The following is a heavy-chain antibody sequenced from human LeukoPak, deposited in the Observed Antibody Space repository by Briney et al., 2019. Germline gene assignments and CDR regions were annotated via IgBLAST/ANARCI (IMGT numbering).Heavy chain of an antibody. J-gene: IGHJ5*02. V-gene: IGHV1-18*01. Sequence: ASVKVSCKASGGTFSSYAISWVRQAPGQGLEWMGWISAYNGNTNYAQKLQGRVTMTTDTSTSTAYMELRSLRSDDTAVYYCARVGITIFGVVHGWFDPWGQGTLVTVSS. CDR1: GGTFSSYA. D-gene: IGHD3-3*01. CDR3: ARVGITIFGVVHGWFDP. CDR2: ISAYNGNT.